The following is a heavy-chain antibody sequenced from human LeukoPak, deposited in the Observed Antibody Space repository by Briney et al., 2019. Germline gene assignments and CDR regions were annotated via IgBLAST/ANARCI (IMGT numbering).Heavy chain of an antibody. CDR1: GYTFTGYY. D-gene: IGHD3-10*01. CDR3: AREISGSDYYYYYYMDV. J-gene: IGHJ6*03. Sequence: WASVKVSCKASGYTFTGYYMHWVRQAPGQGLEWMGRINPNSGGTNYAQKFQGRVTMTRDTSISTAYMELSRLRSDDTAVYYCAREISGSDYYYYYYMDVWGKGTTVTVSS. CDR2: INPNSGGT. V-gene: IGHV1-2*06.